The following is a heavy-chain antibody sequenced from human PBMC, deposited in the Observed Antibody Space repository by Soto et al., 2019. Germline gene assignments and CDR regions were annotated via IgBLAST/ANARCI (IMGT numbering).Heavy chain of an antibody. CDR3: AKDLGDSSGWYYFDY. V-gene: IGHV3-53*01. J-gene: IGHJ4*02. CDR2: IYSCGST. D-gene: IGHD6-19*01. Sequence: EVQLVESGGGLIQPGGSLRLSCAASGFTVSSNYMSWVRQAPGKGLEWVSVIYSCGSTYYADSVKGRFTISRDNSKNTLYLQMNSLRAEDTAVYYCAKDLGDSSGWYYFDYWGQGTLVTVSS. CDR1: GFTVSSNY.